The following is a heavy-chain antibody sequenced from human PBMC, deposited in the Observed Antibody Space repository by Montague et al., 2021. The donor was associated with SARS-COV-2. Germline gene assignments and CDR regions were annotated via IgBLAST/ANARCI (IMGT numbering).Heavy chain of an antibody. J-gene: IGHJ6*02. CDR3: ARGRLKLKYYDILTGHHYFYYMDV. CDR1: GYTFTSYD. CDR2: MNPNSGNT. Sequence: LVTVSFKASGYTFTSYDINWVRQATGQGLEWMGWMNPNSGNTGYAQKFQGRVTMTRNTSISTAYMELSSLRSEDTAVYYCARGRLKLKYYDILTGHHYFYYMDVWGQGTTVTVSS. D-gene: IGHD3-9*01. V-gene: IGHV1-8*01.